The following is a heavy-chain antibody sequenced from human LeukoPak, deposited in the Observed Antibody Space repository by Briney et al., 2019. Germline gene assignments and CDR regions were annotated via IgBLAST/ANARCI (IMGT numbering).Heavy chain of an antibody. CDR1: GYSFNGYY. Sequence: ASVKVSCKALGYSFNGYYLHWVRHAPGQGLQWVGWINLHTGGTAYAQNFQGRVTLTRDTSVTTAFLELSGLRFDDTAIYYCARASLVYFGGMFPTHRPYDFWGQGTQVTVSP. D-gene: IGHD3-10*01. CDR2: INLHTGGT. J-gene: IGHJ4*02. CDR3: ARASLVYFGGMFPTHRPYDF. V-gene: IGHV1-2*02.